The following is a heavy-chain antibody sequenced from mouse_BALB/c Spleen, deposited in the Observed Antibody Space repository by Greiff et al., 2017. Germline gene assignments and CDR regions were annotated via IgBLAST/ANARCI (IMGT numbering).Heavy chain of an antibody. D-gene: IGHD2-1*01. Sequence: EVQLQESGGGLVQPGGSLKLSCAASGFDFSRYWMSWVRQAPGKGLEWIGEINPDSSTINYTPSLKDKFIISRDNAKNTLYLQMSKVRSEDTALYYCARRGLYYGNYCWYFDVWGAGTTVTVSS. V-gene: IGHV4-1*02. J-gene: IGHJ1*01. CDR1: GFDFSRYW. CDR2: INPDSSTI. CDR3: ARRGLYYGNYCWYFDV.